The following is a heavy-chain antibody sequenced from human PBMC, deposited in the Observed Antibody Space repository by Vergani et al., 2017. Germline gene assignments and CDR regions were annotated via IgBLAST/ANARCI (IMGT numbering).Heavy chain of an antibody. J-gene: IGHJ4*02. CDR3: ARGGRPGIAVAERGY. D-gene: IGHD6-19*01. CDR2: INPNSGGT. CDR1: GYTFTGYY. V-gene: IGHV1-2*02. Sequence: VQLVQSGAEVKKPGASVKVSCKASGYTFTGYYMHWVRQAPGQGLEWMGWINPNSGGTNYAQKFQGRVTITADESTSTAYMELSSLRSEDTAVYYCARGGRPGIAVAERGYWGQGTLVTVSS.